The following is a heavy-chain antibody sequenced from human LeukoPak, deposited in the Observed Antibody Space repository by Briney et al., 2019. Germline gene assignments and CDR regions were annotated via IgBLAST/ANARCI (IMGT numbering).Heavy chain of an antibody. CDR1: GFTFSSYA. CDR3: ARDRYSGYDFHYYMDV. V-gene: IGHV3-48*04. Sequence: GGSLRLSCAASGFTFSSYAMSWVRQAPGKGLEWVSYIGSSGSTIYYADSVKGRFTISRDNAKNSLYLQMNSLRAEDTAVYYCARDRYSGYDFHYYMDVWGKGTTVTVSS. J-gene: IGHJ6*03. D-gene: IGHD5-12*01. CDR2: IGSSGSTI.